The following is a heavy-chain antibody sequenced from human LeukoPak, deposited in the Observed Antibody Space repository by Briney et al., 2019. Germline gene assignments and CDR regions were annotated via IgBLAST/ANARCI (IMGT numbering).Heavy chain of an antibody. J-gene: IGHJ6*02. CDR3: TRDHGLDV. V-gene: IGHV3-74*01. CDR2: INSDGSAT. Sequence: GGSLRLSCVASGFPFSSYWMSWVRQAPGKGLMWVSQINSDGSATSCADPVKGRCTISRDNAENMLYLEMNSLRVEDTAVYFCTRDHGLDVWGQGTTVTVSS. CDR1: GFPFSSYW.